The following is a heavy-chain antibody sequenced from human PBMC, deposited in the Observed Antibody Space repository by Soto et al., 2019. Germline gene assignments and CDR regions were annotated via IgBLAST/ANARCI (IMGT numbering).Heavy chain of an antibody. CDR2: ISSSSSTI. D-gene: IGHD6-13*01. CDR3: ARLPGIATDYYYYGMDV. J-gene: IGHJ6*02. CDR1: GFTFSSYS. Sequence: HPGGSLRLSCAASGFTFSSYSMNWVRQAPGKGLEWVSYISSSSSTIYYADSVKGRFTISRDNAKNSLYLQMNSLRAEDTAVYYCARLPGIATDYYYYGMDVWGQGTTVTVSS. V-gene: IGHV3-48*01.